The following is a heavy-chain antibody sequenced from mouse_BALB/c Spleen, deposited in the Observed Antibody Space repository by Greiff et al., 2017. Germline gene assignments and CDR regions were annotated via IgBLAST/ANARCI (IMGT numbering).Heavy chain of an antibody. D-gene: IGHD1-1*01. V-gene: IGHV5-17*02. CDR2: ISSGSSTI. Sequence: EVKLMESGGGLVQPGGSRKLSCAASGFTFSSFGMHWVRQAPEKGLEWVAYISSGSSTIYYADTVKGRFTISRDNPKNTLFLQMTSLRSEDTAMYYCARPYYYGSGDYAMDYWGQGTSVTVSS. CDR3: ARPYYYGSGDYAMDY. CDR1: GFTFSSFG. J-gene: IGHJ4*01.